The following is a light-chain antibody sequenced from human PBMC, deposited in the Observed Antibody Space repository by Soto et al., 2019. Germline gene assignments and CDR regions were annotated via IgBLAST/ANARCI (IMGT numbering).Light chain of an antibody. CDR3: QSFDSSLSGWV. CDR2: VNN. Sequence: QPVLTQPPSVSGAPGQRVTISCTGSSSNIGAGYDVQWYQQLPGTAPKLLIYVNNNRPSGVPDRFSGSKSGTSASLAITGLQAEDEADYYCQSFDSSLSGWVFGGGTKLTVL. CDR1: SSNIGAGYD. J-gene: IGLJ3*02. V-gene: IGLV1-40*01.